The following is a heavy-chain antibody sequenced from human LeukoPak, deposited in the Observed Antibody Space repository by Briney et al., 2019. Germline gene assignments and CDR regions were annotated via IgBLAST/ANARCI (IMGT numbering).Heavy chain of an antibody. V-gene: IGHV3-30*02. Sequence: GGSLRLSCAASGFTFSSYGMHWVRQAPGKGLEWVAFIRYDGSNKYYAESVKGRFTISRDNAKNSLYLQMNSLRAEDTAVYYCARDGSDFFGFDYWGQGTLVTVSS. D-gene: IGHD3/OR15-3a*01. J-gene: IGHJ4*02. CDR3: ARDGSDFFGFDY. CDR2: IRYDGSNK. CDR1: GFTFSSYG.